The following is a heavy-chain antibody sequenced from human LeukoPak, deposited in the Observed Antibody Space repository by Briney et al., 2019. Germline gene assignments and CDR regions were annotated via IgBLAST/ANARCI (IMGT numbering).Heavy chain of an antibody. J-gene: IGHJ3*02. CDR1: GYTFTSYG. Sequence: ASVKVSCKASGYTFTSYGISWVRQAPGQGLEWMGWISAYNGNTNYAQKLQGRVTMTTDTSTSTAYMELRSLRSDDTAVYYCARDGTYSSSWYDDAFDIWGQGTMVTVSS. V-gene: IGHV1-18*01. CDR3: ARDGTYSSSWYDDAFDI. CDR2: ISAYNGNT. D-gene: IGHD6-13*01.